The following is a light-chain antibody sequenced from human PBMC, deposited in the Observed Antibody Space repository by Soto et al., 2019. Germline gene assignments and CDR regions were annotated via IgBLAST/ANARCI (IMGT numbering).Light chain of an antibody. Sequence: VLTQSPDTLSLSPGERATLSCRATETVGSNLAWFQQKPGQTPRLLIYDASTRVTGIPARFRGSGYGRDFTITISSLEPEDFAVYYWQQRSVWPPLNFGGGTKVEIK. CDR3: QQRSVWPPLN. J-gene: IGKJ4*01. V-gene: IGKV3-11*02. CDR2: DAS. CDR1: ETVGSN.